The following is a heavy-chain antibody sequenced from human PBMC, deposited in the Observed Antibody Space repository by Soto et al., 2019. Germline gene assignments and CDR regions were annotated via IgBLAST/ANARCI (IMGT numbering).Heavy chain of an antibody. CDR2: IYSGGST. CDR1: GFTVSSNY. J-gene: IGHJ6*03. CDR3: AREVEYSSSGLYYDYRDV. Sequence: EVQLVESGGGLVQPGGSLRLSCAASGFTVSSNYMSWVRQAPGKGLEWVSVIYSGGSTYYADSVKGRFTISRDKSKDTLYLRMNSLKAEDTAVYYCAREVEYSSSGLYYDYRDVWGKGTTVTVSS. D-gene: IGHD6-6*01. V-gene: IGHV3-66*01.